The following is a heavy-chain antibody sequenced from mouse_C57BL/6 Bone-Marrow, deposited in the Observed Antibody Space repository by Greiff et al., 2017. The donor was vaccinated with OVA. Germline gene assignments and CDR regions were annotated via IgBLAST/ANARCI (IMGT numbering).Heavy chain of an antibody. CDR3: TRGGYAMDY. CDR1: GYTFTDYD. V-gene: IGHV1-15*01. Sequence: VKLQESGAELVRPGASVTLSCKASGYTFTDYDMHWVKQTPVPGLEWIVAIDPETGGTAYHQTFKGKAILTADKSSSTAYMKLSSLTSADSAVYYYTRGGYAMDYWGQGTSVTVSS. J-gene: IGHJ4*01. CDR2: IDPETGGT.